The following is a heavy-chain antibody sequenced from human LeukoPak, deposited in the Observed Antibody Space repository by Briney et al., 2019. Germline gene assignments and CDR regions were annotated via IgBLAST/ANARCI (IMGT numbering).Heavy chain of an antibody. CDR3: ARVDYYYNLDV. J-gene: IGHJ6*02. CDR2: MDPNSGNT. V-gene: IGHV1-8*01. CDR1: GYTFTSYD. Sequence: GASVTVSCKASGYTFTSYDINWVRQATGQGLEWMGRMDPNSGNTGNAQNFQGRVTMTRDTSISTAYMELSSLRSEDTAVYYCARVDYYYNLDVWGQGTTVTVSS.